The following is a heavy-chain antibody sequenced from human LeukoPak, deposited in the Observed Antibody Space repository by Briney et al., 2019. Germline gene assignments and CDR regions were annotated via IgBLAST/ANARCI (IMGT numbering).Heavy chain of an antibody. CDR1: GGYISSYY. D-gene: IGHD3-10*01. J-gene: IGHJ4*02. V-gene: IGHV4-59*01. Sequence: PSETLSLTCTVSGGYISSYYWSWIRQPPGKGLEWIGYMYYSGRTNYNPSLKSRVTISVDTSKNQFSLKLSSVTAADTALYYCAKGRPDYYGSGSPLGYFDYWGQGTLVTVSS. CDR2: MYYSGRT. CDR3: AKGRPDYYGSGSPLGYFDY.